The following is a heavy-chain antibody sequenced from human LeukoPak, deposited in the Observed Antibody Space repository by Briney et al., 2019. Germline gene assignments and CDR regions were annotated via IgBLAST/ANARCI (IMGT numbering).Heavy chain of an antibody. CDR1: GYTFSTYV. Sequence: ASVKVSCKASGYTFSTYVITWVRQAPGQGLEWMGSISAYNGDTTYSQKVRGKVTLTTDTSTNTAYMGLRSLSSDDTAVYFCARERNYGKYFFDYWGQGTLVTVSS. V-gene: IGHV1-18*01. D-gene: IGHD4-11*01. CDR3: ARERNYGKYFFDY. J-gene: IGHJ4*02. CDR2: ISAYNGDT.